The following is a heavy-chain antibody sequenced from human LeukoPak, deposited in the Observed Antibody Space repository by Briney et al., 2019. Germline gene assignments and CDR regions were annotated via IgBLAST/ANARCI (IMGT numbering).Heavy chain of an antibody. CDR3: AKHNGGGVVSYVAPGPPDYFDH. CDR2: IYYSGSV. J-gene: IGHJ4*02. D-gene: IGHD1-26*01. Sequence: KASETLSLTCAVSGDITHYWGWVRQAPGKGPECIGSIYYSGSVYYNPSLRSRVTISLDTSTKQVSLKLSSVTVADTAIYYCAKHNGGGVVSYVAPGPPDYFDHWGQGALVIVSS. CDR1: GDITHY. V-gene: IGHV4-39*01.